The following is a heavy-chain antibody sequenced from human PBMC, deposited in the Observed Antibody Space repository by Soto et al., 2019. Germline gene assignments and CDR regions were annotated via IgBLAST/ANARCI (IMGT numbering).Heavy chain of an antibody. CDR3: AKDLIDISAAFDI. J-gene: IGHJ3*02. CDR1: GFTFSSYG. V-gene: IGHV3-30*18. Sequence: GGSLRLSCAASGFTFSSYGMHWVRQAPGKGLEWVAVISYDGSNKYYADSVKGRFTISRDNSKNTLYLQMNSLRAEDTAVYYCAKDLIDISAAFDIWGQGTMVTVSS. CDR2: ISYDGSNK. D-gene: IGHD3-9*01.